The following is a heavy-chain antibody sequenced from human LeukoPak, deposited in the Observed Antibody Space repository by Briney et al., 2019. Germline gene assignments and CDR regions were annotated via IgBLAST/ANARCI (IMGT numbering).Heavy chain of an antibody. Sequence: GGSLRLSCAASGFTFSSYGMSWVRQAPGKGLEWVSAISGSGGSTYYADSVKGRFTISRDNSKNALYLQMNSLGAEDTAVYYCAKTYVWYYFDYWGQGILVTVSS. CDR1: GFTFSSYG. D-gene: IGHD3-16*01. CDR2: ISGSGGST. V-gene: IGHV3-23*01. CDR3: AKTYVWYYFDY. J-gene: IGHJ4*02.